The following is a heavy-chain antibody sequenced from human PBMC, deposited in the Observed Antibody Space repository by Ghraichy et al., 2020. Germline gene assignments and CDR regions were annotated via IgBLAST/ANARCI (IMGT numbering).Heavy chain of an antibody. CDR2: ISGGGDNT. J-gene: IGHJ6*02. V-gene: IGHV3-23*01. D-gene: IGHD6-19*01. CDR3: GKDSSGWYPRYGMDL. Sequence: GGSLRLSCAVSGFTFSNYALSWVRQPPGRGLEWVGAISGGGDNTYDADSGKGWPTTAKNNSKNMPYLQRNSLTAEDTAIYYCGKDSSGWYPRYGMDLWGQGATVTVSS. CDR1: GFTFSNYA.